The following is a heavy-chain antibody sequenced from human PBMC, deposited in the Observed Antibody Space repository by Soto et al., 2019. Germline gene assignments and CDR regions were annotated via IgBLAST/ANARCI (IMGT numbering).Heavy chain of an antibody. D-gene: IGHD1-26*01. CDR1: GGSISSYY. CDR3: ARSLYSGSYTNWFDP. Sequence: LSLTCTVSGGSISSYYWSWIRQPPGKGLEYIGHIYYSGSTNYNPSLKSRVTISVDTSKKQFSLKLSSVTAADTAVYYCARSLYSGSYTNWFDPWGQGTLVTVSS. CDR2: IYYSGST. J-gene: IGHJ5*02. V-gene: IGHV4-59*01.